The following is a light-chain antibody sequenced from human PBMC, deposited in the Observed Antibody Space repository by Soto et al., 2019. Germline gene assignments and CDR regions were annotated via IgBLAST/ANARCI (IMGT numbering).Light chain of an antibody. Sequence: DIQMTQSPPTLSASVGDRVTITCRAGQSISSWLAWYQQRPGKAPNLLIYDVSSLESGVPSRFRGSGSGTEFTLTISSLQPDDFATYYCQQYSNYPWTFGQGTKVEIK. CDR2: DVS. CDR3: QQYSNYPWT. J-gene: IGKJ1*01. CDR1: QSISSW. V-gene: IGKV1-5*01.